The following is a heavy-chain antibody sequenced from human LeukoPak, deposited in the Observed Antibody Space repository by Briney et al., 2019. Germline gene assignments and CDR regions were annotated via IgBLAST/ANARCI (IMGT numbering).Heavy chain of an antibody. D-gene: IGHD6-13*01. Sequence: SETLSLTCTVSGGSISSYYWSWIRQPPGKGLEWIGYIYYSGSTNYNPSLKSRVTISVDTSKNQFSLKLSSVTAADTAVYYCARDSRIAAAGTRSAFDIWGQGTMVTVSS. CDR1: GGSISSYY. V-gene: IGHV4-59*12. CDR2: IYYSGST. J-gene: IGHJ3*02. CDR3: ARDSRIAAAGTRSAFDI.